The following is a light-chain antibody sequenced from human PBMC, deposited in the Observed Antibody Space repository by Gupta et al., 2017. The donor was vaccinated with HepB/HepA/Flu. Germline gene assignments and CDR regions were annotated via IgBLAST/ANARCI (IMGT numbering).Light chain of an antibody. J-gene: IGLJ1*01. CDR1: TSDVGAYNY. V-gene: IGLV2-14*01. Sequence: QSALTQPASVSGSPGQSITISCTGTTSDVGAYNYVSWYQQHPGKAPKLMIYHVGNRPSGISHRFSGSKSGNTASLTISGLQAEDEATYYCNSYTSSRNPYVCGTGTKVT. CDR2: HVG. CDR3: NSYTSSRNPYV.